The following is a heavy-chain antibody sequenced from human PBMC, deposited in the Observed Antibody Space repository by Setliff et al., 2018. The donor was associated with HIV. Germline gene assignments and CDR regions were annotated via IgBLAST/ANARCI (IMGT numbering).Heavy chain of an antibody. CDR1: GYTFTSYG. Sequence: SVKVSCKASGYTFTSYGITWVRQAPGQGLEWMGGIIPIFGTANYAQKFQGRVTITTDESTSTAYMELSSLRSEDTAVYYCARAGYYYDSSGYYWFDPWGQGTLVTVSS. J-gene: IGHJ5*02. CDR3: ARAGYYYDSSGYYWFDP. CDR2: IIPIFGTA. V-gene: IGHV1-69*05. D-gene: IGHD3-22*01.